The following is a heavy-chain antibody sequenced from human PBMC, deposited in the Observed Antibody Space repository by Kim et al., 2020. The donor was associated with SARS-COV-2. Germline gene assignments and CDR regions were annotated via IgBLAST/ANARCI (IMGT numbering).Heavy chain of an antibody. CDR1: GFTFSDYC. V-gene: IGHV3-11*04. Sequence: GGSLRLSCAASGFTFSDYCMSWIRQAPGKGLDWVSYISSSGNNIHYADSVKGRFTISRDNPKNSLYLQLNSLRAEDTAGDYCAKGYSCYGGRVTACDYWG. J-gene: IGHJ4*01. CDR2: ISSSGNNI. D-gene: IGHD2-15*01. CDR3: AKGYSCYGGRVTACDY.